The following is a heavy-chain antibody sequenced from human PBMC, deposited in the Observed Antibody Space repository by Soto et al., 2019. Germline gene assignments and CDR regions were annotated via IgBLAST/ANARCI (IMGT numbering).Heavy chain of an antibody. V-gene: IGHV1-18*01. CDR3: ARLYCISTSCYLGMDV. CDR1: GYTFPSYG. CDR2: ISAYNGNR. J-gene: IGHJ6*02. D-gene: IGHD2-2*01. Sequence: ASVKVSCKASGYTFPSYGISWVRQTPGQGLEWMGWISAYNGNRNYVQKLQGRVTMTTDTSTSTAYMELRSLRSDDTAVYYCARLYCISTSCYLGMDVWGQGTTVTVSS.